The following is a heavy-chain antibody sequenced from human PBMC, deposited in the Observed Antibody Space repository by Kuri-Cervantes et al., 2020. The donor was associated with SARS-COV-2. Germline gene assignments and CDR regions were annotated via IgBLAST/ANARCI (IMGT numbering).Heavy chain of an antibody. J-gene: IGHJ5*02. V-gene: IGHV1-69*06. CDR2: IIPIFGTA. Sequence: SVKVSCKASGGTFSGYAISWVRQAPGQGLEWMGGIIPIFGTANYAQKFQGRVTITADKSTSTAYMELSSLRSEDTAVYYCARHSGSGWTGNWFDPWGQGTLVTVSS. D-gene: IGHD6-19*01. CDR1: GGTFSGYA. CDR3: ARHSGSGWTGNWFDP.